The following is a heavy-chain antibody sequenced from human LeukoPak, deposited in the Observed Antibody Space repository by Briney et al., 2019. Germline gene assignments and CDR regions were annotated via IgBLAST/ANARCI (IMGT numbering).Heavy chain of an antibody. CDR3: ARGFSQGVDY. Sequence: PGGSLRLSCAASGFTFSSYGMHWVRQAPGKGLEWGAVIWYDGSNKYYADSVKGRFTISRDNSENTLYLQMNSLRAEDTAVYYCARGFSQGVDYWGQGTLVTVSS. D-gene: IGHD1-26*01. CDR1: GFTFSSYG. J-gene: IGHJ4*02. V-gene: IGHV3-33*01. CDR2: IWYDGSNK.